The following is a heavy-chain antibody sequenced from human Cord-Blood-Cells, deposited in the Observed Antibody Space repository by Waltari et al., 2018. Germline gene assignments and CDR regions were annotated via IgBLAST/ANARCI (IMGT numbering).Heavy chain of an antibody. CDR3: AVTTGTYYFDY. V-gene: IGHV3-21*01. CDR1: GFTFSSYS. J-gene: IGHJ4*02. Sequence: EVQLVESGGGLVEPGGSLRLSCAASGFTFSSYSMNWVRQAPGKGLGWVSSNISSSSYRYYADSVKGRFTISRDNAKNSLYLQMNSLRAEDTAVYYCAVTTGTYYFDYWGQGTLVTVSS. CDR2: NISSSSYR. D-gene: IGHD1-1*01.